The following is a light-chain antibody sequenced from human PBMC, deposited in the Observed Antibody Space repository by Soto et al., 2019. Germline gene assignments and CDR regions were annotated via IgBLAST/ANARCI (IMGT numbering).Light chain of an antibody. CDR3: AAWDDSLSGYV. CDR2: RNN. Sequence: QSVLTQPPSASGTPGQRVTISCSGSSSNIGSSYVYWYQQLPGTAPKLLIYRNNQRPSGVPDRFSGFKSGTSASLAISGLRSEDEADYYCAAWDDSLSGYVFGTGTKLTVL. CDR1: SSNIGSSY. V-gene: IGLV1-47*01. J-gene: IGLJ1*01.